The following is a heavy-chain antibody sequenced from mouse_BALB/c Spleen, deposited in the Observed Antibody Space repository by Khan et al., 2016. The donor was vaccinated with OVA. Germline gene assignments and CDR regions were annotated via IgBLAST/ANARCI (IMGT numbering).Heavy chain of an antibody. CDR2: ISSGGST. CDR3: TREAYRYDEYYFDY. V-gene: IGHV5-6-5*01. J-gene: IGHJ2*01. Sequence: EVELVESGGGSVKPGGSLKLSCVVSGFTFSSYVMSWVRQTPEKRLEWVASISSGGSTYYPDSVKGRFTISRDNARNIVYLQMSSLRSEIMAMYFYTREAYRYDEYYFDYWGQGTTLTVSA. CDR1: GFTFSSYV. D-gene: IGHD2-14*01.